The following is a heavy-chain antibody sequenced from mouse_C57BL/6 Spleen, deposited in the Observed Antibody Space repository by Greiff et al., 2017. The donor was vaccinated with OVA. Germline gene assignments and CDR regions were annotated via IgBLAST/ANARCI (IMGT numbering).Heavy chain of an antibody. D-gene: IGHD1-1*01. CDR1: GYTFTDYN. V-gene: IGHV1-22*01. Sequence: VQLQQSGPELVKPGASVKMSCKASGYTFTDYNMHWVKQSHGKSLEWIGYINPNNGGTSYNQKFKGKATLTVNKSSSTAYMELRSLTSEDSAVYYCARSYYGSSPPFDYWGQGTTLTVSS. CDR3: ARSYYGSSPPFDY. J-gene: IGHJ2*01. CDR2: INPNNGGT.